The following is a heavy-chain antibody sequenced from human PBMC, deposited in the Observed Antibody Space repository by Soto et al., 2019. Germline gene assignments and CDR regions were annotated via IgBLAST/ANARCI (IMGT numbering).Heavy chain of an antibody. CDR1: GGSIISSNFY. D-gene: IGHD3-10*02. CDR2: VESGGNT. J-gene: IGHJ5*02. CDR3: ARHVRGAVTMNWFDP. Sequence: QLQESGPGLVKPSETLSLTCTVSGGSIISSNFYWGWIRQPPGKGLEWIGSVESGGNTYDNPSFRSRVTLSADTSKNQFSLTMTSVTAADTAVYYCARHVRGAVTMNWFDPWGQGTPVTVSS. V-gene: IGHV4-39*01.